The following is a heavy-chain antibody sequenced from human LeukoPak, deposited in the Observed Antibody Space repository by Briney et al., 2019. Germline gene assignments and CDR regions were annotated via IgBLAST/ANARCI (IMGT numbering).Heavy chain of an antibody. CDR2: ISYDGSNV. V-gene: IGHV3-30-3*01. J-gene: IGHJ4*02. CDR1: GFTFSSYA. Sequence: GGSLRLSCAASGFTFSSYAMHWVRQAPGKGLEWVAVISYDGSNVYYADSVKGRFTISRDNSKNTLYLQMNSLRAEDTAVYYCARDRKYSSSWYYFDYWGQGTLVTVSS. D-gene: IGHD6-13*01. CDR3: ARDRKYSSSWYYFDY.